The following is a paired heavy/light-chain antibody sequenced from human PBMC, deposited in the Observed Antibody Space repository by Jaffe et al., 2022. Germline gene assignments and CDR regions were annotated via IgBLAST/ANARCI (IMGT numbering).Heavy chain of an antibody. CDR1: GYTFTNYA. J-gene: IGHJ1*01. Sequence: QVHLVQSGAEVKKPGASVKVSCEASGYTFTNYAMHWVRQAPGQRLEWMGWINAGDGDTKYSQKFQGRVTITRDTSASTVYMELSSLTSEDTAVYYCARDLIAIPTGFQYWGQGTLVTVSS. CDR3: ARDLIAIPTGFQY. V-gene: IGHV1-3*01. CDR2: INAGDGDT. D-gene: IGHD2-21*01.
Light chain of an antibody. CDR3: CSYAGSVV. CDR1: TSDIGNYNL. CDR2: EVS. V-gene: IGLV2-23*02. J-gene: IGLJ2*01. Sequence: QSALTQPASVSGSPGQSITISCTGTTSDIGNYNLVSWYQQHPGKAPKLMIYEVSKRPSGVSNRFSGSKSGNTASLTISGLQAEDEADYYCCSYAGSVVFGGGTKLTVL.